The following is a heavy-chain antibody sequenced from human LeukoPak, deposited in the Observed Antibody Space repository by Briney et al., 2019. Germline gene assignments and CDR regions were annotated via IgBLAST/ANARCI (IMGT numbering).Heavy chain of an antibody. V-gene: IGHV3-33*01. J-gene: IGHJ4*02. CDR2: IWSDGSSK. CDR3: ARGPSYYGSGSYFY. D-gene: IGHD3-10*01. Sequence: GRSLRLSCAASGFTFSSYGMHWVRQAPGKGLEWVAVIWSDGSSKHYADSVKGRFTISRDNSKNTLYLQMNSLRADDTAVYYCARGPSYYGSGSYFYWGQGTLVTVSS. CDR1: GFTFSSYG.